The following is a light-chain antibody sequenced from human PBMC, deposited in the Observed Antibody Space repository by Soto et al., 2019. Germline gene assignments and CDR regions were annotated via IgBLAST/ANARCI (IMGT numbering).Light chain of an antibody. J-gene: IGKJ1*01. Sequence: EIVMTQSPATLSVSQGERATLSCRASQSVSSNLAWYQQKPGQAPRLLIYGASTRATGIPARFSGSGSGTDFTLTISSLQSEDFAVYYCQQDNNWPWTFGQGTKVEIK. V-gene: IGKV3-15*01. CDR1: QSVSSN. CDR2: GAS. CDR3: QQDNNWPWT.